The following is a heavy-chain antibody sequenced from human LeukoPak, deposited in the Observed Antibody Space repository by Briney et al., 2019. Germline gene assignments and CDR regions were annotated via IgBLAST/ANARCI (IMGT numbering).Heavy chain of an antibody. Sequence: GGSLRLSCAASGFDFATFAINWVRQAPGKGLEYVSAVSADGTGTFYANSVKGRFRISRDNSKNTVYLQMGSLRGEDMAVYYCARRHCTSTSCYLDYWGQGTLVTVSS. V-gene: IGHV3-64*01. D-gene: IGHD2-2*01. J-gene: IGHJ4*02. CDR3: ARRHCTSTSCYLDY. CDR1: GFDFATFA. CDR2: VSADGTGT.